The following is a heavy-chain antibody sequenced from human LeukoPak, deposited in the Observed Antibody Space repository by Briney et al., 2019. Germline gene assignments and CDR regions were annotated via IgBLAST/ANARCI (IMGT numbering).Heavy chain of an antibody. J-gene: IGHJ4*02. V-gene: IGHV1-18*01. Sequence: ASVKVSCKAPGYTFTSYGISWVRQAPGQGLEWMGWISAYNGNTNYAQKLQGRVTMTTDTSTSTAYMELRSLRSDDTAVYYCARDSPITIFGVVTPYYFDYWGQGTLVTVSS. CDR1: GYTFTSYG. D-gene: IGHD3-3*01. CDR2: ISAYNGNT. CDR3: ARDSPITIFGVVTPYYFDY.